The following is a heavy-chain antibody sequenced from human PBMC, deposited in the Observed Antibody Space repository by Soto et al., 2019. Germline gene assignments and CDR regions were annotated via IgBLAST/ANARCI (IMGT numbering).Heavy chain of an antibody. D-gene: IGHD3-22*01. CDR3: ARVSTYYFDSSGSYTSDY. CDR1: GASVGSGSFY. V-gene: IGHV4-61*01. Sequence: PSETLSLTCTVSGASVGSGSFYWSWIRQPPGKGLEWIGYVFFSGSTNYNPSLKSRVTISTDTSKNQFSLKLISVTAADTAVYYCARVSTYYFDSSGSYTSDYWGQGALVTVSS. CDR2: VFFSGST. J-gene: IGHJ4*02.